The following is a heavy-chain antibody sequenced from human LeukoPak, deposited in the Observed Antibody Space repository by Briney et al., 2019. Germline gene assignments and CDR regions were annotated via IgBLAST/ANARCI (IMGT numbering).Heavy chain of an antibody. Sequence: SETLSLTCTVSGGSISSSSYYWSWIRQPPGKGLEWIGEINHSGSTNYNPSLKSRVTISVDTSKDQFSLKLSSVTAADTAVYYCARGPMHGPRYYFDYWGQGTLVTVSS. CDR3: ARGPMHGPRYYFDY. J-gene: IGHJ4*02. V-gene: IGHV4-39*07. CDR1: GGSISSSSYY. CDR2: INHSGST.